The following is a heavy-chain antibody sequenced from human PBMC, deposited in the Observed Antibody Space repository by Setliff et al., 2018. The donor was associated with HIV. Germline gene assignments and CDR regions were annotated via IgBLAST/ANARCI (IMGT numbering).Heavy chain of an antibody. CDR1: GFTFSTYS. Sequence: PGGSLRLSCEASGFTFSTYSMNWVRQAPGKGLEWVSATSGSGGSTYYADSVKGRFTISRDNSKNTLYLQMNSLRAEDTAVYYCAGESSIAVAEYFQHWGQGTLVTVSS. D-gene: IGHD6-19*01. J-gene: IGHJ1*01. CDR3: AGESSIAVAEYFQH. CDR2: TSGSGGST. V-gene: IGHV3-23*01.